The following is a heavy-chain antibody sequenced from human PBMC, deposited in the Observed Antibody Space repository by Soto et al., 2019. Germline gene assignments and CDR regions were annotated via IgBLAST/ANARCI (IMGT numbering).Heavy chain of an antibody. D-gene: IGHD6-13*01. V-gene: IGHV5-51*01. Sequence: EPKKNWCSVAEDNSTSYWIGRVSQKHGKGLEWMGIIYPGDSDTRYSPSFQGQVTISADKSISTAYLQWSSLKASDTAMYYCARTSAAGKYYYGMDVWGQGTTVTVSS. CDR1: EDNSTSYW. CDR2: IYPGDSDT. CDR3: ARTSAAGKYYYGMDV. J-gene: IGHJ6*02.